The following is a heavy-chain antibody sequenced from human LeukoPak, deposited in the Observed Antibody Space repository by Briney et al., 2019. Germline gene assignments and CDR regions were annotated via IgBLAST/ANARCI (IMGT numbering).Heavy chain of an antibody. CDR1: GFTFSSYS. Sequence: GGSLRLSCAASGFTFSSYSMNWVRQAPGKGLEWVSSISSSSSYIYYADSVKGRFTISRDNSKNTLYLQMNSLRAEDTAVYYCAKGSHRAVAGTGDFDYWGQGTLVTVSS. J-gene: IGHJ4*02. D-gene: IGHD6-19*01. CDR2: ISSSSSYI. V-gene: IGHV3-21*01. CDR3: AKGSHRAVAGTGDFDY.